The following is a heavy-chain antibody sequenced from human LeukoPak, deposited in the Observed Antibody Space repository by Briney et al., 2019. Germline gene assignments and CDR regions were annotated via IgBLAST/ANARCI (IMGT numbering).Heavy chain of an antibody. Sequence: GGSLRLSCAASGFTFRSYSMNWVRQAPGKGLEWVSYISSSSSTIYYADSVKGRFTISRDNAKNSLYLQMNSLRAEDTAVYYCARSQSPGIVGAQAFDYWGQGTLVTVSS. D-gene: IGHD1-26*01. J-gene: IGHJ4*02. CDR3: ARSQSPGIVGAQAFDY. CDR1: GFTFRSYS. CDR2: ISSSSSTI. V-gene: IGHV3-48*01.